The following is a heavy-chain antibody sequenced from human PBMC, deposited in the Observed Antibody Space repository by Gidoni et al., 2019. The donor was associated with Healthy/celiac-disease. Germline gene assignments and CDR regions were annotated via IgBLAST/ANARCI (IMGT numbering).Heavy chain of an antibody. Sequence: QVQLVQSGAEVKKPGFSVKVSCKASGGTFGSYAISWVRQAPGQGLEWTGGIIPTVGTANYAQKFQGRVTITADECRSTAYMELSSRRSEDTAVYYCARGSGDYLDDAFDIWGQGTMVTVSS. J-gene: IGHJ3*02. CDR3: ARGSGDYLDDAFDI. CDR1: GGTFGSYA. CDR2: IIPTVGTA. V-gene: IGHV1-69*01. D-gene: IGHD2-21*02.